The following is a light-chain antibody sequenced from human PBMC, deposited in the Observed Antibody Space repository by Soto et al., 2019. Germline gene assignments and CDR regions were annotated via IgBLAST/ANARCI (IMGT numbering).Light chain of an antibody. CDR3: QHSYSTPLT. J-gene: IGKJ4*01. Sequence: DIQMTQSPSSLSASLGDRVTITCRASQSISSYLHWYQQKPGKAPKLLIYAAASLQSGVPSRFSGSGSVTDFTLTISSLQPEAFATYYCQHSYSTPLTFGGGTKVEMK. V-gene: IGKV1-39*01. CDR1: QSISSY. CDR2: AAA.